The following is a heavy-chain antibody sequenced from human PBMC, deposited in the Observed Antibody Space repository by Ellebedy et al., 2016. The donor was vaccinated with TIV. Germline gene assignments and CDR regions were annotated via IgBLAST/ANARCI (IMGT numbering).Heavy chain of an antibody. CDR2: IIPILDIS. CDR3: ARDRDHREGVVAMDV. Sequence: AASVKVSCKASGGTFSSYAISWVRQAPGQGLEWMGRIIPILDISNYAQNFQGRVTLTADKSTSTAYMDLSSLKSEDTAVYYCARDRDHREGVVAMDVWGQGTTVTVSS. V-gene: IGHV1-69*04. D-gene: IGHD1-14*01. CDR1: GGTFSSYA. J-gene: IGHJ6*02.